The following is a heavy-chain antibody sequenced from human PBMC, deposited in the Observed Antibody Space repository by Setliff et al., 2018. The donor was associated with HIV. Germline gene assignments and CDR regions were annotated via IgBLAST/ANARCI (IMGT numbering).Heavy chain of an antibody. CDR1: GYSFSNYW. CDR2: IYPGYSDT. Sequence: PGESLKISCKGSGYSFSNYWIAWVRQMPGKGLEWMGIIYPGYSDTTYNPSFQGKVTISADKSSSTTYLRWSSLKASDSAMYYCARQERYCSGGSCYPQAFDIWGQGTMVTVSS. CDR3: ARQERYCSGGSCYPQAFDI. D-gene: IGHD2-15*01. J-gene: IGHJ3*02. V-gene: IGHV5-51*01.